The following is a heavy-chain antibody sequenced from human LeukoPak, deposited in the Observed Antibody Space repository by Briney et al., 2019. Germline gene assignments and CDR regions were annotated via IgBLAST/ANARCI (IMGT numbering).Heavy chain of an antibody. V-gene: IGHV4-4*02. CDR2: IHHSGSI. Sequence: SGTLSLTCAVSGVSISSNLWWTWVRQPPGKGLEWIAEIHHSGSINYNPSLKSRVTISVDKAKNQFSLNLNSVTAADTAVYYCARVWTGSGSYHIDYWGQGTLVTVSS. D-gene: IGHD3-10*01. CDR3: ARVWTGSGSYHIDY. CDR1: GVSISSNLW. J-gene: IGHJ4*02.